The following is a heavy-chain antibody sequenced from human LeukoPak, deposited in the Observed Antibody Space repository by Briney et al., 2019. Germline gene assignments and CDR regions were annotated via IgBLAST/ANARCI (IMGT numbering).Heavy chain of an antibody. CDR1: GFIFNNYG. J-gene: IGHJ4*02. CDR2: ISCDGTSQ. D-gene: IGHD3-3*01. CDR3: ARAENAYYDFWSGLSD. Sequence: GGSLRLSCTASGFIFNNYGMQWVRQTPGKGLEWVTVISCDGTSQYYADSVKGRFTISRDDSKKTVYLQMNSLRAEDTALYYCARAENAYYDFWSGLSDWGQGTLVTVSS. V-gene: IGHV3-30*03.